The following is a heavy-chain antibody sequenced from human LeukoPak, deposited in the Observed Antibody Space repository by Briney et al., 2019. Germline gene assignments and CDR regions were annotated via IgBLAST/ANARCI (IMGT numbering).Heavy chain of an antibody. CDR2: IYYSGST. D-gene: IGHD3-16*01. J-gene: IGHJ4*02. CDR1: GGSISSYY. V-gene: IGHV4-59*01. Sequence: SSETLSLTCTVSGGSISSYYWSWIRQPPGKGLEWIGYIYYSGSTNYNPSLKSRVTISVDTSKNQFSLKLSSVTAADTAVYYCARVITVRGVIFDYWGQGTLVTVSS. CDR3: ARVITVRGVIFDY.